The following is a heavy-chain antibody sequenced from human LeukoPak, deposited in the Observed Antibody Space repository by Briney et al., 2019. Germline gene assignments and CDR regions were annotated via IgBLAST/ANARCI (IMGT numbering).Heavy chain of an antibody. CDR2: IYYSGST. CDR3: ARVGVLGITMVRGALYYFDY. D-gene: IGHD3-10*01. J-gene: IGHJ4*02. CDR1: GGSISSGGYY. Sequence: SETLSLTCTVSGGSISSGGYYWSWIRQHPGKGLEWIGYIYYSGSTYYNPSLKSRVTISVDTSKNQLSLKLSSVTAADTAVYYCARVGVLGITMVRGALYYFDYWGQGTLVTVSS. V-gene: IGHV4-31*03.